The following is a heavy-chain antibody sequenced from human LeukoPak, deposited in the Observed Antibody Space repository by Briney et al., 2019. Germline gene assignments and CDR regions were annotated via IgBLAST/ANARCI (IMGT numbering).Heavy chain of an antibody. V-gene: IGHV3-20*04. Sequence: GGSLRLSCAASGFTFDDYGMSWVRQAPGKGLEWVSGINWNGGSTGYADSVKGRFTISRDNAKNYLYLQMNSLRAEDTALYYCARDMGKAGELLYDYWGQGTLVTVSS. CDR1: GFTFDDYG. J-gene: IGHJ4*02. CDR2: INWNGGST. CDR3: ARDMGKAGELLYDY. D-gene: IGHD1-26*01.